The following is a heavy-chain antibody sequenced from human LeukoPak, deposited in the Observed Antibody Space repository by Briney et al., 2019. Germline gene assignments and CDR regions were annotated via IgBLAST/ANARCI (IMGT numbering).Heavy chain of an antibody. CDR1: GYSFTSYW. D-gene: IGHD1/OR15-1a*01. CDR3: ASNSHRTNDAFDI. V-gene: IGHV5-51*01. CDR2: IYPGGSNT. Sequence: HGESLKISCRASGYSFTSYWIGWVRQMPGKGLEWRGIIYPGGSNTRYSPSFQGQVTISADKSISTAYLQGSSLKASDTAMYYCASNSHRTNDAFDIWGQGTMVTVSS. J-gene: IGHJ3*02.